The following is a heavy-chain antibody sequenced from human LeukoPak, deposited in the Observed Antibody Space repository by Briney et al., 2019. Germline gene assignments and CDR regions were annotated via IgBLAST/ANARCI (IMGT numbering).Heavy chain of an antibody. J-gene: IGHJ4*02. D-gene: IGHD6-19*01. Sequence: GGSLRLSCAASGFTFSSYSINWVRQAPGKGLEWVSSISSTAKYIYYAGSAKGRFTISRDSAKNSVYLQMNSLRAEDTAVYYCARHSLLRSGWFNDYWGQGTLVTVSS. V-gene: IGHV3-21*01. CDR2: ISSTAKYI. CDR1: GFTFSSYS. CDR3: ARHSLLRSGWFNDY.